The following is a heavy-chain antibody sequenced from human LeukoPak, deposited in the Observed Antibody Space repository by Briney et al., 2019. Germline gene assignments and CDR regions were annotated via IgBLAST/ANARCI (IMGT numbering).Heavy chain of an antibody. Sequence: GASVKVSCKASGGTFSSYAISWVRQAPGQGLEWMGWISAYNGNTNYAQKLQGRVTMTTDTSTSTAYMELRSLRSDDTAVYYCARGGDYMGSGWYVDYWGQGTLVTVSS. J-gene: IGHJ4*02. CDR2: ISAYNGNT. CDR1: GGTFSSYA. CDR3: ARGGDYMGSGWYVDY. D-gene: IGHD6-19*01. V-gene: IGHV1-18*01.